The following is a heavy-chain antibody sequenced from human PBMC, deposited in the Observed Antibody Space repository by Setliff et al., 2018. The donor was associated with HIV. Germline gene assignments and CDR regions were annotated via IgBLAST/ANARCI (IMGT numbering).Heavy chain of an antibody. CDR2: TSFRGTSE. J-gene: IGHJ4*03. CDR1: GFAFSNYI. D-gene: IGHD4-17*01. CDR3: ARETPDYNDSPCGFDS. Sequence: PGGSLRLSCATSGFAFSNYIMHWVRQAPGKGLEWLAVTSFRGTSEYYAGSVKGRFTISTDNSRGTMYLQMDSLRPEDTAVYYCARETPDYNDSPCGFDSWGQGTMVTVSS. V-gene: IGHV3-30*04.